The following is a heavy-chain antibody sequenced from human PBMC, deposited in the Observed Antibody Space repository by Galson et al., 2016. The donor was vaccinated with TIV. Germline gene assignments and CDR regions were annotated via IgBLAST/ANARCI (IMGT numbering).Heavy chain of an antibody. CDR1: GYTFTTYG. D-gene: IGHD6-13*01. Sequence: SVKVSCKASGYTFTTYGTHWVRQAPGHRLEWMGWISAGDGSTKYSQNFQGRLSITTDTSATTAYMELSSLRSEDTAVYFCARGSSWSPFYGMDVWGQGTTVIVSS. CDR2: ISAGDGST. J-gene: IGHJ6*02. V-gene: IGHV1-3*01. CDR3: ARGSSWSPFYGMDV.